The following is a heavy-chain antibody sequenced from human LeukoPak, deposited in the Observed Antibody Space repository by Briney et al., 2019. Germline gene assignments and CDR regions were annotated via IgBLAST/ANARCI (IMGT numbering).Heavy chain of an antibody. CDR1: GYTFTSYG. Sequence: ASVKVSCKASGYTFTSYGISWVRQAPGQGLEWMGWISAYNGNTNYAQNLQGRVTMTTDTSTSTAHMELRSLRSDDTAVYYCATYYCSTTSCYPYFFDYWGQGTLVTVSS. D-gene: IGHD2-2*01. V-gene: IGHV1-18*01. CDR2: ISAYNGNT. J-gene: IGHJ4*02. CDR3: ATYYCSTTSCYPYFFDY.